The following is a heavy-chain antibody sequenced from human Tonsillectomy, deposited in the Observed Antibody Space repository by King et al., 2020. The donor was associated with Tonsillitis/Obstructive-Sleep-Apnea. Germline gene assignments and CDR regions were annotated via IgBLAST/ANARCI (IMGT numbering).Heavy chain of an antibody. Sequence: VQLVESGGGVVRPGGSLRLSCAASGFTFDDYGMSWVRQAPGKGLEWVSGINWNGGSTGYADSVKGRFTISRDNAKNSLYLQMNSLRAEDTALYYCAGDWPRLTYCGGDCYSWFDPWGQGTLVTVSS. D-gene: IGHD2-21*01. CDR3: AGDWPRLTYCGGDCYSWFDP. J-gene: IGHJ5*02. CDR2: INWNGGST. V-gene: IGHV3-20*04. CDR1: GFTFDDYG.